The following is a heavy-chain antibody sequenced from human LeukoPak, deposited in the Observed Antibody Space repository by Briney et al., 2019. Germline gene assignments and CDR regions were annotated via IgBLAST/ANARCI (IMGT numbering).Heavy chain of an antibody. CDR3: ALTGIAAADQYYFDY. CDR2: IKEDGSEA. D-gene: IGHD6-13*01. V-gene: IGHV3-7*01. CDR1: GFTFSRYW. Sequence: SGGSLRLSCAAAGFTFSRYWMSWVRQATGKGLECVAKIKEDGSEAHYVDSVKGRFTISRDNSKNTLYLQMNSLRAEDTAVYYCALTGIAAADQYYFDYWGQGTLVTVSS. J-gene: IGHJ4*02.